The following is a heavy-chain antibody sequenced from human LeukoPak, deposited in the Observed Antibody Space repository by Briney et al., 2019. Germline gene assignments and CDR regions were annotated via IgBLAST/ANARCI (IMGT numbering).Heavy chain of an antibody. CDR2: ISDSGGST. Sequence: HAGGSLRLSCAASVFTFSSYAMSGVRQAPGKGLEWVAGISDSGGSTYYADSVRGRFTISRDSSENTLYLQMNSLRAEDTAIYYCAKDQWFLMGGTMGYFDSWGPGTLVTVSS. V-gene: IGHV3-23*01. CDR3: AKDQWFLMGGTMGYFDS. CDR1: VFTFSSYA. J-gene: IGHJ4*02. D-gene: IGHD1-7*01.